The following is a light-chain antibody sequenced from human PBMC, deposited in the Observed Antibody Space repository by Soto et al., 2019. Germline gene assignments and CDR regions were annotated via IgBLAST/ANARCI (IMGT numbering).Light chain of an antibody. Sequence: EIVMTQSPATLSVSPGERAALSCRASQSVSSNLAWYQQKPGQAPRLLIYAASTRATGIPARFSGSGSGTEFTLTISSLQSEDFAVYYCQQYNNWPPITFGPGTKVDIK. J-gene: IGKJ3*01. CDR3: QQYNNWPPIT. CDR2: AAS. V-gene: IGKV3-15*01. CDR1: QSVSSN.